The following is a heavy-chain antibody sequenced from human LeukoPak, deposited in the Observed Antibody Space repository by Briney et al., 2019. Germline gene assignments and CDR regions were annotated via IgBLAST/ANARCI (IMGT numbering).Heavy chain of an antibody. CDR2: INHSGST. Sequence: SETLSLTCAVYGGSFSGYYWSWIRQPPGKGLEWIGEINHSGSTNYNPSLKSRVTISLDTSKNQFSLKLSSVTAADTAVYYCARQAEVGFDYWGRGTLVTVSS. J-gene: IGHJ4*02. D-gene: IGHD3-10*01. V-gene: IGHV4-34*01. CDR1: GGSFSGYY. CDR3: ARQAEVGFDY.